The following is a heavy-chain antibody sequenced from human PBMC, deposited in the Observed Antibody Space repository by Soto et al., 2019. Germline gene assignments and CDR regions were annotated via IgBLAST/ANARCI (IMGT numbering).Heavy chain of an antibody. V-gene: IGHV4-31*03. Sequence: QVQLQESGPGLVKPSQTLSLTCTVSGGSISSGGYYWSWIRQHPGKGLEWIGYIYYSGSTYYNPSLKSRVTMSVDTSKNQFSLKLSSVTAADTAVYYCARESSPSWGSGSPGWFDPWGQGTLVTVSS. D-gene: IGHD3-10*01. CDR1: GGSISSGGYY. J-gene: IGHJ5*02. CDR2: IYYSGST. CDR3: ARESSPSWGSGSPGWFDP.